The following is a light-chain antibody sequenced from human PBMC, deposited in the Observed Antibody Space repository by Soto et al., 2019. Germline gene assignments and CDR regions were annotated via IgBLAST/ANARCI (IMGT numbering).Light chain of an antibody. CDR1: QSVSSF. V-gene: IGKV3-11*01. J-gene: IGKJ3*01. CDR2: DAS. CDR3: HQRSNWPMVT. Sequence: EIVLTQSPATLSLSPGERATLSCRASQSVSSFLAWYQQKPGQAPRLLIYDASTRATDSPPRFSGGGSGTDFTLTISSLEPEDFGVYFCHQRSNWPMVTFGPGTKVDIK.